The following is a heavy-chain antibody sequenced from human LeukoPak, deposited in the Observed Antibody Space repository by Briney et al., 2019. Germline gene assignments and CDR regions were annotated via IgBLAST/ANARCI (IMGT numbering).Heavy chain of an antibody. CDR3: AKGGYTTCFDP. Sequence: GGSLRLSCAASGFTFSSYGMHWVRQAPGKGLEWVSTIRSNGGDTYYADSVRGRFTISRDNSQNTLYLEMNNLRAEDTAVYYCAKGGYTTCFDPWGQGTLVTVSS. CDR1: GFTFSSYG. D-gene: IGHD2-15*01. V-gene: IGHV3-23*01. CDR2: IRSNGGDT. J-gene: IGHJ5*02.